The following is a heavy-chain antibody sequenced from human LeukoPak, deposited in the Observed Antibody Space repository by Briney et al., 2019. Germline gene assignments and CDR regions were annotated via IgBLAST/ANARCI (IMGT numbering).Heavy chain of an antibody. CDR1: GGSISSSSYC. CDR2: IYYSGST. J-gene: IGHJ5*02. CDR3: ARYNKVEDCSSTSCPRDNWFDP. Sequence: PSETLSLTCTVSGGSISSSSYCWGWIRQPPGKGLEWIGSIYYSGSTYYNPSLKSRVTISVDTSKNQFSLKLSSVTAADTAVYYCARYNKVEDCSSTSCPRDNWFDPWGQGTLVTVSS. D-gene: IGHD2-2*01. V-gene: IGHV4-39*07.